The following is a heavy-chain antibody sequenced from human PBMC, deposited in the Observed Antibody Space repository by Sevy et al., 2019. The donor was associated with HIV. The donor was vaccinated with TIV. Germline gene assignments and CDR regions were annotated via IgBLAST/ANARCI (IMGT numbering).Heavy chain of an antibody. CDR2: ISGSGGST. CDR1: GFTFSSYA. D-gene: IGHD6-13*01. J-gene: IGHJ6*02. Sequence: GGSLRLSCAASGFTFSSYAMSWVRQAPGKGLEWVSAISGSGGSTYYADSVKGRFTISRDNSKNTLYRQMNSLRAEDTAVYYCAKNRGIAAAGLLGGYYYYYGMDVWGQGTTVTVSS. V-gene: IGHV3-23*01. CDR3: AKNRGIAAAGLLGGYYYYYGMDV.